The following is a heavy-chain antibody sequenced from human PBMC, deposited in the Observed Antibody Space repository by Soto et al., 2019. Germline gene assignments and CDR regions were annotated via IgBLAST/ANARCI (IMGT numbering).Heavy chain of an antibody. J-gene: IGHJ6*03. D-gene: IGHD2-2*01. CDR2: IYKSGST. Sequence: SETLSLTCTVSGGSISSYFWSWIRQPPGKGLEWIGEIYKSGSTDYNPSLKSRFTISADTSKNQFSLRLSSVTAADTAVYYCARARGDCSSTSCPIYYYYYYMDVWGKGTTVTVSS. CDR1: GGSISSYF. V-gene: IGHV4-59*01. CDR3: ARARGDCSSTSCPIYYYYYYMDV.